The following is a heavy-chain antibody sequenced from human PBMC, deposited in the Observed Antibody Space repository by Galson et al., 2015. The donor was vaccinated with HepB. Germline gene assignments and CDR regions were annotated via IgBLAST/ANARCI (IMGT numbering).Heavy chain of an antibody. CDR3: ARERGIVVVTTGAFDI. J-gene: IGHJ3*02. CDR2: ISSSSYT. D-gene: IGHD3-22*01. CDR1: GFTFSDYY. Sequence: SLRLSCAASGFTFSDYYMSWIRQAPGKGLEWVSYISSSSYTNYADSVKGRFTISRDNAKNSLYVQMNSLRAEDTAVYYWARERGIVVVTTGAFDIWGQGTMVTVSS. V-gene: IGHV3-11*05.